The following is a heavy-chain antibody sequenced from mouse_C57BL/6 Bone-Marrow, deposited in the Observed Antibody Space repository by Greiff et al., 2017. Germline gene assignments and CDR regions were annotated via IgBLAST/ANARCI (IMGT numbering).Heavy chain of an antibody. Sequence: VQLQQPGAELVKPGASVKVSCKASGYTFTSYWMHWVKQRPGQGLEWIGRIHPCDSDTNYNQKFKGKDTLTVHKSSSTSYMQLSILTSEDSAFYYCAIGVIYYYGSSYDYWGQGTTLTVSS. CDR1: GYTFTSYW. V-gene: IGHV1-74*01. J-gene: IGHJ2*01. D-gene: IGHD1-1*01. CDR3: AIGVIYYYGSSYDY. CDR2: IHPCDSDT.